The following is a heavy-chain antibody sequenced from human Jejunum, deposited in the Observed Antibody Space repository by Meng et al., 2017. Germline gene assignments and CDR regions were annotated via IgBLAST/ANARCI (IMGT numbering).Heavy chain of an antibody. CDR3: ANGYSPDY. D-gene: IGHD5-12*01. J-gene: IGHJ4*02. CDR1: VFTFSTYA. V-gene: IGHV3-23*01. Sequence: GESLKISCAASVFTFSTYAMSWVRQAPGKGLEWVSGISSDGSVTDYADSVKGRFTISRDNSKNTLYMQMNSLGVEDTAVYYCANGYSPDYWGQGTLVTVSS. CDR2: ISSDGSVT.